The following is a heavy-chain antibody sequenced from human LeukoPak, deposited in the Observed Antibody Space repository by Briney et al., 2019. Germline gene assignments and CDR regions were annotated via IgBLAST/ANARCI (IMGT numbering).Heavy chain of an antibody. CDR2: ITDGRDT. Sequence: GGSLRLSCAASGFTFSRYAMSWVRQAPGKGLQWVSTITDGRDTYYAGSVKGRFTISRDNSKNTLYLQMNSLRAEDTAMYYCAREGGGDSGYETQRYFDLWGRGTLVTVSS. D-gene: IGHD5-12*01. CDR3: AREGGGDSGYETQRYFDL. CDR1: GFTFSRYA. J-gene: IGHJ2*01. V-gene: IGHV3-23*01.